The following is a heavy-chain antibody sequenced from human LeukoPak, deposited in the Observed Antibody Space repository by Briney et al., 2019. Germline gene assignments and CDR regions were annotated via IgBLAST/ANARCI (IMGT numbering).Heavy chain of an antibody. Sequence: ASVKVSCKASGYTFTSYDIHWVRQATGQGLEWMGWMNPNSGNTGYAQKFQGRVTMTRNTSISTAYMELSSLRSEDTAVYYCARGGVTYYDYVWGSSYGMDVWGQGTTVTVSS. CDR3: ARGGVTYYDYVWGSSYGMDV. J-gene: IGHJ6*02. CDR1: GYTFTSYD. D-gene: IGHD3-16*01. V-gene: IGHV1-8*01. CDR2: MNPNSGNT.